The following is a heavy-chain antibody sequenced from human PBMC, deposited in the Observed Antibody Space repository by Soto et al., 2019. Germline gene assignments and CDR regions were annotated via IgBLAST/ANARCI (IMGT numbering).Heavy chain of an antibody. CDR1: GFTFSSYG. CDR2: ISYDGSNK. CDR3: AKDLGYCSSTSCHDNWFDP. Sequence: GGSLRLSCAASGFTFSSYGMHWVRQAPGKGLEWVAVISYDGSNKYYADSVKGRFTISRDNSKNTLYLQMNSLRAEDTAVYYCAKDLGYCSSTSCHDNWFDPWGQGTLVTVSS. D-gene: IGHD2-2*01. V-gene: IGHV3-30*18. J-gene: IGHJ5*02.